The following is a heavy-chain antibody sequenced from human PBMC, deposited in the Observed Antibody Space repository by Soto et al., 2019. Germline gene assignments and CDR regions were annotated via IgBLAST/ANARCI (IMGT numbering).Heavy chain of an antibody. D-gene: IGHD5-12*01. CDR1: GDSFNDYY. J-gene: IGHJ6*03. CDR3: ARESGGATATLDYCHSYMDG. Sequence: QVQLVQSGAEVRKPGASVTVSCRSSGDSFNDYYIHWVRQAPGQGFEWMGWINPNGGVTKYAQKFQGWVSMTRDTSIRTVYMQLSRLRSDDTGLYYCARESGGATATLDYCHSYMDGWGTGKKVTLSS. V-gene: IGHV1-2*04. CDR2: INPNGGVT.